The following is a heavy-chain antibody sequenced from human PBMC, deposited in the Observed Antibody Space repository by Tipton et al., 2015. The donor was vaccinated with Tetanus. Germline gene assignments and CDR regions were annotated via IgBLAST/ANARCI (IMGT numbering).Heavy chain of an antibody. Sequence: SLRLSCAASGFTFSSYAMSWVRQAPGKGLEWVSAISGSGGSTYYADSVKGRFTISRDNSKNTLYLQMNSLRAEDTAVYYCAKRDYLGEMATIEGGFDYWGQGTLVTVSS. V-gene: IGHV3-23*01. D-gene: IGHD5-24*01. CDR2: ISGSGGST. J-gene: IGHJ4*02. CDR1: GFTFSSYA. CDR3: AKRDYLGEMATIEGGFDY.